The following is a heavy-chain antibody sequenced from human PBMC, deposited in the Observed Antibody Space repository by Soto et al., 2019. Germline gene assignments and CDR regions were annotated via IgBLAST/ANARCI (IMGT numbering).Heavy chain of an antibody. CDR1: GFTFSDYA. D-gene: IGHD2-2*01. Sequence: GGSLRLSCAASGFTFSDYALNWVRQAPGEGLEWISYISSSSSTIYFADSLKGRFTISRDNAKNSLYLQMNSLRDEDTAVYYCASTLHYCTTTSCYPWARFDYWGQGTLVTVSS. CDR3: ASTLHYCTTTSCYPWARFDY. J-gene: IGHJ4*02. V-gene: IGHV3-48*02. CDR2: ISSSSSTI.